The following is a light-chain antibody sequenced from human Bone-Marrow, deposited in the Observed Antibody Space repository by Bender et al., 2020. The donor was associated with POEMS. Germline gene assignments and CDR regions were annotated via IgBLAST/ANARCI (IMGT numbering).Light chain of an antibody. Sequence: QSVLTQPPSASGTPGQRVTISCSGSSSKFGSYPVNWYQQLPGAAPKLLIFNNSQRPSGVPDRFSGSKSGTSASLAISGLLSDDEADFYCAAWEDSLNGWVFGGGTKLTVL. CDR3: AAWEDSLNGWV. CDR2: NNS. CDR1: SSKFGSYP. J-gene: IGLJ3*02. V-gene: IGLV1-44*01.